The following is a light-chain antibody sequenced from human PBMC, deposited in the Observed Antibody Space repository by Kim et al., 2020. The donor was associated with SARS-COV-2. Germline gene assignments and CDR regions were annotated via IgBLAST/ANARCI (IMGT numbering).Light chain of an antibody. J-gene: IGLJ3*02. CDR2: RDS. CDR1: NIGSKN. Sequence: SYELTQPLSVSVALGQTARITCGGNNIGSKNVHWYQQKPGQAPVLVIYRDSNRPSGIPERFSGSNSGNTATLTISRAQAGDEADDYCQVWDSSTAWVFGG. V-gene: IGLV3-9*01. CDR3: QVWDSSTAWV.